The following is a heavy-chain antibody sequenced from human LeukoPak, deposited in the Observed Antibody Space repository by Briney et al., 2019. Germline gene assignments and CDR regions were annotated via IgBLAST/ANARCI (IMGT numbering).Heavy chain of an antibody. D-gene: IGHD6-19*01. J-gene: IGHJ3*02. CDR2: INAGNGNT. CDR1: GYTFTSYA. V-gene: IGHV1-3*03. CDR3: ARAAVAGVVVDAFDI. Sequence: GASVKVSCKASGYTFTSYAMHWVRQAPGQRLEWMGWINAGNGNTKYSQEFQGRVTITRDTSASTAYMELSSLRSEDMAVYYCARAAVAGVVVDAFDIWGQGTMATVPS.